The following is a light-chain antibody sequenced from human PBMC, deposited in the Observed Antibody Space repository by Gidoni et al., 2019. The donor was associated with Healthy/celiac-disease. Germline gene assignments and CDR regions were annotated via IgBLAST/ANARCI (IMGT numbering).Light chain of an antibody. V-gene: IGLV3-19*01. J-gene: IGLJ2*01. CDR3: NSRDSSGNHVV. CDR1: SLRSYY. CDR2: GKN. Sequence: SSELTQHPAVSVALGQTVRITCHGDSLRSYYASWYQQTPGQAPVLVIYGKNNRPSGIPDRFSGSSSGNTASLTITGAQAEDEADYYCNSRDSSGNHVVFGGGTKLTVL.